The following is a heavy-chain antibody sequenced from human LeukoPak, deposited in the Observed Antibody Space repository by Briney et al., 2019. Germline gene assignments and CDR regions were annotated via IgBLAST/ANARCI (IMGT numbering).Heavy chain of an antibody. D-gene: IGHD1-1*01. CDR1: GGTFSSYA. CDR3: ARGYSYFDY. CDR2: IIPILGIA. J-gene: IGHJ4*02. Sequence: GASVKVSCKATGGTFSSYAISWVRQAPGQGLEWMGGIIPILGIANYAQKFQGRVTITADKSTSTAYMELSSLRSEDTAVYYCARGYSYFDYWGQGTLVTVSS. V-gene: IGHV1-69*04.